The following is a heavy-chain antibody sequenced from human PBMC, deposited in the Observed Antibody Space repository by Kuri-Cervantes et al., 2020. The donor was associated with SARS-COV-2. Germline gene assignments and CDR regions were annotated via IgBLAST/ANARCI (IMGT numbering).Heavy chain of an antibody. D-gene: IGHD5-18*01. CDR1: GFTFSSYA. V-gene: IGHV3-30-3*01. J-gene: IGHJ4*02. CDR2: ISYDGCNK. Sequence: GGSLRLSCAASGFTFSSYAMHWVRQAPGKGLEWVAVISYDGCNKYYADSVKGRFTISRDNSKNTLYLQMNSLRAEDTAVYYCARVVFDTAMVYFDYWGQGTLVTVSS. CDR3: ARVVFDTAMVYFDY.